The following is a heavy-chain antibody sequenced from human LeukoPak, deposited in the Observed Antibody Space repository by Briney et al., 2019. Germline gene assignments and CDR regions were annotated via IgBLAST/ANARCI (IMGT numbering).Heavy chain of an antibody. CDR1: GGSISSGDYY. V-gene: IGHV4-30-4*01. CDR3: ARGTSGDYVNY. J-gene: IGHJ4*02. CDR2: IYYSGST. D-gene: IGHD4-17*01. Sequence: PSETLSLTCTVSGGSISSGDYYWSWIRQPPGKGLEWIGYIYYSGSTYYNPSLKSRVTISVDTSKNQFSLKLSSVTAADTAVYYCARGTSGDYVNYWGQGTLVTVPS.